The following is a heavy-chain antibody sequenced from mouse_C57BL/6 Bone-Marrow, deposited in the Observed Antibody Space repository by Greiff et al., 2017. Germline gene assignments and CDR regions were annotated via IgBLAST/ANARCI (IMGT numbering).Heavy chain of an antibody. V-gene: IGHV1-69*01. CDR3: APYYGSSYWYFDV. D-gene: IGHD1-1*01. Sequence: QVQLQQPGAELVMPGASVKLSCKASGYTFTSYWMHWVKQRPGQGLEWIGEIEPSDSYTNYNQKFKGKSTLTVDKSSSTAYMQLSSLTSEDSAVYYCAPYYGSSYWYFDVWGTGTTVTVSS. CDR1: GYTFTSYW. J-gene: IGHJ1*03. CDR2: IEPSDSYT.